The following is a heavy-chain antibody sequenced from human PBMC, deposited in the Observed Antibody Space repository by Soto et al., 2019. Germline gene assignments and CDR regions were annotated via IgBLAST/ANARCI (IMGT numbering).Heavy chain of an antibody. D-gene: IGHD3-22*01. J-gene: IGHJ4*02. CDR3: ARQGAYFHESSGYEFDY. CDR2: IYYSGST. V-gene: IGHV4-39*01. CDR1: GGSITSSSYY. Sequence: SETLSLTCTVSGGSITSSSYYWVWIRHPPGKGLEWIGSIYYSGSTYYNPSLKSRVSMSVDTSENQFSLKLSSVTAADTAVYHCARQGAYFHESSGYEFDYWGQGTLVTVSS.